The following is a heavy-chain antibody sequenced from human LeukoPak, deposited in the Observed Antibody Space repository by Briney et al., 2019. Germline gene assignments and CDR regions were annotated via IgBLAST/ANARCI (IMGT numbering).Heavy chain of an antibody. D-gene: IGHD6-19*01. Sequence: PGRSLRLSCAASGFTFSSYAMHWVRQAPGKGLEWVAVISYDGSIEDYADSVKGRFTISRDNSKNTLYLQVDSLRAEDTAVYYCAFSPRGWLVFDDWGQGTLVTVSS. CDR2: ISYDGSIE. CDR3: AFSPRGWLVFDD. J-gene: IGHJ4*02. CDR1: GFTFSSYA. V-gene: IGHV3-30-3*01.